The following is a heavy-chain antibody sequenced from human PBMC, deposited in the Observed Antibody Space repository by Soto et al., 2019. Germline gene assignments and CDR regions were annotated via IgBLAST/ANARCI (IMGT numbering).Heavy chain of an antibody. D-gene: IGHD6-19*01. Sequence: GGSLRLSCAASGFTFDDYAMHWVLQPPGKGLEWVSGISWNSGSIGYADSVKGRFTISRDNAKNSLYLQMHSLRAEDTALYYCAKDSLSSGWYGNWFDPWGQGTLVTVSS. J-gene: IGHJ5*02. CDR3: AKDSLSSGWYGNWFDP. V-gene: IGHV3-9*01. CDR1: GFTFDDYA. CDR2: ISWNSGSI.